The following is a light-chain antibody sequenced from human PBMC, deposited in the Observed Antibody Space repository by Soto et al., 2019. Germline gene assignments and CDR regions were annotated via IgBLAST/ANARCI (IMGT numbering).Light chain of an antibody. Sequence: QSLLTQPPPVSEAPRQKVTISCSGSSSNIGNNAVNWYQQLPGKTPKLLIYYDDLLPSGVSDRFSGSKSGTSASLAISGLQSEDEADYYCAAWDDSLNGYVFGTGTKVTVL. V-gene: IGLV1-36*01. CDR1: SSNIGNNA. J-gene: IGLJ1*01. CDR2: YDD. CDR3: AAWDDSLNGYV.